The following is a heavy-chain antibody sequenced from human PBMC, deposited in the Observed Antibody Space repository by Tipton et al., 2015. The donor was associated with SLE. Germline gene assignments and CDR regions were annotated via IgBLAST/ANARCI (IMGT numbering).Heavy chain of an antibody. D-gene: IGHD6-6*01. CDR1: GFTFSDYY. CDR3: ARVGYSSSSYTHYYYMDV. Sequence: SLRLSCAASGFTFSDYYMSWIRQAPGKGLEWVSYISSSGSTIYYADSVKGRFTISRDNAKNSLYLQMNSLRAEDTAVYYYARVGYSSSSYTHYYYMDVWGKGTTVTVSS. J-gene: IGHJ6*03. V-gene: IGHV3-11*01. CDR2: ISSSGSTI.